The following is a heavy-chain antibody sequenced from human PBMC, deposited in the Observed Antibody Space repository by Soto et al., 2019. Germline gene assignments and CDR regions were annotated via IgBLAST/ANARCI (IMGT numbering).Heavy chain of an antibody. CDR3: ARLGDDNGGNY. CDR2: IYYSGST. CDR1: GGSISSSSYY. Sequence: KTSETLSLTCTVSGGSISSSSYYWGWIRQPPGKGLEWIGSIYYSGSTYYNPSLKSRVTISVDTSKNQFSLKLSSVTAADTAVYYCARLGDDNGGNYWGQGTLVTVSS. J-gene: IGHJ4*02. D-gene: IGHD7-27*01. V-gene: IGHV4-39*01.